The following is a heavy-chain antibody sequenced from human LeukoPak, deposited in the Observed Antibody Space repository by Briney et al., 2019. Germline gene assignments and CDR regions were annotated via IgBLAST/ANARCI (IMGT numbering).Heavy chain of an antibody. D-gene: IGHD5-24*01. Sequence: GGSLRLSCAASGFSFSSYAMSWVRQAPGKGLEWVANIKQDGSKKSYVDSVKGRFTISRDNAKNSLYLQMNSLRAEDTAIYYCTRVGYIDEGIDYWGQGTLVTVSS. V-gene: IGHV3-7*04. CDR3: TRVGYIDEGIDY. J-gene: IGHJ4*02. CDR2: IKQDGSKK. CDR1: GFSFSSYA.